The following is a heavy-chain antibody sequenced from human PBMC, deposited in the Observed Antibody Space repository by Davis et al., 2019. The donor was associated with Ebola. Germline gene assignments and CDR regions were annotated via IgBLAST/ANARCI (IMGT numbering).Heavy chain of an antibody. D-gene: IGHD2-2*01. CDR1: GASISAYY. V-gene: IGHV4-59*08. CDR2: VHYTGAT. CDR3: ARRGCSSTSCYQGWFDP. J-gene: IGHJ5*02. Sequence: SETLSLTCTVSGASISAYYWSWIRQPPGKGLEWIGYVHYTGATHYNASLKSRVTISVDTSNNQFSLILSSVTAADTAVYYCARRGCSSTSCYQGWFDPWGQGTLVTVSS.